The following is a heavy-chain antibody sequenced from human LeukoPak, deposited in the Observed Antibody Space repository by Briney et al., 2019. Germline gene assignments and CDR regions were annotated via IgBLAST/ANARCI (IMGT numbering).Heavy chain of an antibody. CDR1: EFTFSSYG. V-gene: IGHV3-33*01. CDR2: IWYDGINK. J-gene: IGHJ4*02. D-gene: IGHD6-13*01. Sequence: GRSLRLSCAASEFTFSSYGMHWVRQAPGKGLEWVAVIWYDGINKFHADSVKGRFTISRDNSKNTVYLQMNSLRAEDTAVYYCTRERKSGIAAFDYWGQGTLVTVSS. CDR3: TRERKSGIAAFDY.